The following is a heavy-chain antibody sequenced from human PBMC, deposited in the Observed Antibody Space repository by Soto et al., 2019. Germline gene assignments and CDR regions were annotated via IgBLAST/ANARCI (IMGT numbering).Heavy chain of an antibody. J-gene: IGHJ6*03. D-gene: IGHD6-13*01. CDR2: ISDNGSRT. V-gene: IGHV3-23*01. CDR1: GFTFSSYA. CDR3: AKESQYSSPRHYDMDV. Sequence: GGSLRLSCATSGFTFSSYAMSWVRQTPGKGLEWVSAISDNGSRTYYADSVKGRFTISRDNSKNTVWLQMNSLSAEDTAVYYCAKESQYSSPRHYDMDVWGKGTTVTVSS.